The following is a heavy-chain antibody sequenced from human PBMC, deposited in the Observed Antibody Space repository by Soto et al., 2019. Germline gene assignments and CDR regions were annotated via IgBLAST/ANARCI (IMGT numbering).Heavy chain of an antibody. CDR3: ARDRERVVQRAFDI. CDR1: GGSISSGGYY. D-gene: IGHD1-1*01. CDR2: IYYSGST. J-gene: IGHJ3*02. V-gene: IGHV4-31*03. Sequence: NPSETLSLTCTVSGGSISSGGYYWSWIRQHPGKGLEWIGYIYYSGSTYYNPSLKSRVTISVDTSKNQFSLKLSSVTAADTAVYYCARDRERVVQRAFDIWGQGTMVTVSS.